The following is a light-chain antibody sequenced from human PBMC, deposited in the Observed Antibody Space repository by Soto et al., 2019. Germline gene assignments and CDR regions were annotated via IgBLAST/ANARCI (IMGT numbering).Light chain of an antibody. Sequence: DIQMTQSPSTLSASVGDRVTITCRASQSISIWLAWYQQKPGKAPKLLIYKASTLKSGVPSRFSGSGSGTEFTLTISSLQPDDFATYYCQQFNNFSWTFGQGTKVEIK. CDR1: QSISIW. CDR2: KAS. V-gene: IGKV1-5*03. J-gene: IGKJ1*01. CDR3: QQFNNFSWT.